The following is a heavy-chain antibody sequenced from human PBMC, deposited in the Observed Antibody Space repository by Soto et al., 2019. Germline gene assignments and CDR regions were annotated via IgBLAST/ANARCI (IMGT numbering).Heavy chain of an antibody. CDR2: ISASATLP. J-gene: IGHJ5*02. D-gene: IGHD3-22*01. CDR3: AKSGLFDSSGYHHPHFDP. CDR1: GFTSGHTFSNYA. Sequence: PGGSLRLSCVVSGFTSGHTFSNYAMSWVRQAPGEGPEQVSGISASATLPYYADSVKGRFTISRDNSNSTLFLQMNSLRAEDTAVYYCAKSGLFDSSGYHHPHFDPWGQGAPVTVSS. V-gene: IGHV3-23*01.